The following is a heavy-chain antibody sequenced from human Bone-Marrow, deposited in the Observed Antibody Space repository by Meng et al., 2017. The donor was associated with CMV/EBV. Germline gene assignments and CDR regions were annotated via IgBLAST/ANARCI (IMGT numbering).Heavy chain of an antibody. J-gene: IGHJ5*02. V-gene: IGHV4-38-2*02. Sequence: SETLSLTCTVSGYSISSGYYWGWIRQPPGKGLEWIGSIYHSGSTYYNPSLKSRVTISVDTSKNQFSLKLSSVNAADTAVYYCAIQSNHTMLNWLDPWGQGTLVTVSS. CDR1: GYSISSGYY. CDR2: IYHSGST. D-gene: IGHD3-10*02. CDR3: AIQSNHTMLNWLDP.